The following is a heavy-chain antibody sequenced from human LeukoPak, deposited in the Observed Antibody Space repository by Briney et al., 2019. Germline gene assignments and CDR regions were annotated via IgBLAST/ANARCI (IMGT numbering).Heavy chain of an antibody. V-gene: IGHV3-53*01. D-gene: IGHD2-15*01. Sequence: GGSLRLSCAASGFTFSNAWMNWVRQAPGKGLEWVSVLYSDGRTYYADSEKGRFTISRDTSKNTLYLQVNSLRAEDTAVYYCARGGGYYPIDYWGQGTLVTVSS. CDR3: ARGGGYYPIDY. CDR1: GFTFSNAW. CDR2: LYSDGRT. J-gene: IGHJ4*02.